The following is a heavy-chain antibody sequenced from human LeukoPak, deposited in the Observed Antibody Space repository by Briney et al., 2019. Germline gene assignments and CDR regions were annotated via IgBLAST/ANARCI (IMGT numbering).Heavy chain of an antibody. Sequence: GGSLRLSCTASGFTFIDYYMTWIRQAPGKGLEWVANIKQDASQYYVDSVRGRFIISRDNAKNSLSLQMNSLRLEDTAVYYCARGPDFGDRLDYFDYWGQGTLVTVSS. J-gene: IGHJ4*02. D-gene: IGHD4-17*01. CDR3: ARGPDFGDRLDYFDY. CDR2: IKQDASQ. CDR1: GFTFIDYY. V-gene: IGHV3-7*01.